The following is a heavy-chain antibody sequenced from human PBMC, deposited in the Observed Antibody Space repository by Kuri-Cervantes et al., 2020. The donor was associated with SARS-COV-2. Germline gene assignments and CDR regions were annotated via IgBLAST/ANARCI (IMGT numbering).Heavy chain of an antibody. CDR1: GFTFSSYA. D-gene: IGHD6-19*01. J-gene: IGHJ2*01. Sequence: LSLTCAASGFTFSSYAMSWVRQAPGKGLEWVSAISGSGGSTYYADSVKGRFTISRDNSKNTLYLQMNSLRAEDTALYYCAGAGYSTGWFPDWYFDLWGRGTLVTVSS. V-gene: IGHV3-23*01. CDR3: AGAGYSTGWFPDWYFDL. CDR2: ISGSGGST.